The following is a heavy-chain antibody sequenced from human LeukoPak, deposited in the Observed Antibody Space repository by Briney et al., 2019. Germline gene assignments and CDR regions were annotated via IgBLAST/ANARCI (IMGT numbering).Heavy chain of an antibody. CDR3: AGDPTVTTEGRADNWFDP. J-gene: IGHJ5*02. CDR1: GGSISSDNYY. D-gene: IGHD4-17*01. Sequence: PSETLSLTCTVSGGSISSDNYYWSWIRQPPGKGLEWIGYIYYSGSTYYNPSLKSRVTISVDTSKDQFSLKLSSVTAADTAVYYCAGDPTVTTEGRADNWFDPWGQGTLVTVSS. V-gene: IGHV4-30-4*08. CDR2: IYYSGST.